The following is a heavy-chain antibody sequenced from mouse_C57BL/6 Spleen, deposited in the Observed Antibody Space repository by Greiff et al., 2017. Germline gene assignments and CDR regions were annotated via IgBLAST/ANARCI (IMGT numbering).Heavy chain of an antibody. D-gene: IGHD2-3*01. Sequence: EVKVVESGGGLVQPKGSLKLSCAASGFTFNTYAMHWVSQAPGKGLEWVARIRMKSSNYATSYADSVKDRLTISRDDSQSMLYLQMNNLKTEDTAMYYCVRVGDGYYAGFSYGGQGTLVTFSA. V-gene: IGHV10-3*01. CDR3: VRVGDGYYAGFSY. CDR2: IRMKSSNYAT. CDR1: GFTFNTYA. J-gene: IGHJ3*01.